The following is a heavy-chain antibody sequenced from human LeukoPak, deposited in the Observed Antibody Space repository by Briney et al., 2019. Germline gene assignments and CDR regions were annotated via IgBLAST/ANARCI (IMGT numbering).Heavy chain of an antibody. Sequence: ASVKVSCKASGYTFTGYYIHWVRQAPGQGLEWMGWINTNTGNPTYAQGFTGRFVFSLDTSVSTAYLQISSLKAEDTAVYYCATRTATVITPYWGQGTLVTVSS. D-gene: IGHD4-23*01. J-gene: IGHJ4*02. V-gene: IGHV7-4-1*02. CDR2: INTNTGNP. CDR1: GYTFTGYY. CDR3: ATRTATVITPY.